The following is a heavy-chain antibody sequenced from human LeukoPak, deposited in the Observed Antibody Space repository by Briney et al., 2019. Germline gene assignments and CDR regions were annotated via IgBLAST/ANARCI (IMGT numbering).Heavy chain of an antibody. V-gene: IGHV4-34*01. D-gene: IGHD2-8*02. CDR2: INHSGST. CDR1: GGSFSGYY. Sequence: NPSETLSLTCAVYGGSFSGYYWSWIRQPPGKGLEWIGEINHSGSTNYNPSLKSRVTISVDTSKNQFSLKLSSVTAADTAVYYCARDLLVSGGMDVWGQGTTVTVSS. CDR3: ARDLLVSGGMDV. J-gene: IGHJ6*02.